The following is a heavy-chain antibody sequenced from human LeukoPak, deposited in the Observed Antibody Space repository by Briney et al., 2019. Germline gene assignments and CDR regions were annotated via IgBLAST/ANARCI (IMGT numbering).Heavy chain of an antibody. V-gene: IGHV3-9*01. J-gene: IGHJ4*02. CDR3: AKDNKYSPYDSSGYFDY. CDR1: GFTFSSYA. Sequence: GGSLRLSCAASGFTFSSYAMSWVRQAPGKGLEWVSGISWNSGSIGYADSVKGRFTISRDNAKNSLYLQMNSLRAEDTALYYCAKDNKYSPYDSSGYFDYWGQGTLVTVSS. D-gene: IGHD3-22*01. CDR2: ISWNSGSI.